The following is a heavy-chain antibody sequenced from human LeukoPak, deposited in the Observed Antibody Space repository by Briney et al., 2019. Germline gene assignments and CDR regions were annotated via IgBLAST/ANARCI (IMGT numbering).Heavy chain of an antibody. CDR2: IRGDGIVT. V-gene: IGHV3-74*01. J-gene: IGHJ2*01. CDR1: EFTFSNYW. CDR3: ARASPADFNL. Sequence: GGSLRLSCVASEFTFSNYWIHWVRQAPGKGLVWVSRIRGDGIVTNYADSVEGRFTVSRDNAKNTVHLQMNSLRDDDTAVYYCARASPADFNLWGRGPLVTVSS.